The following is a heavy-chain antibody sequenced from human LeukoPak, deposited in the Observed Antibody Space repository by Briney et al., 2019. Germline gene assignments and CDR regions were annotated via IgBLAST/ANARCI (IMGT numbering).Heavy chain of an antibody. Sequence: ASVKVSCKASGGTFSSYAISCVRQAPVQGLEWMGIINPSGGSTSYAQKFQGRVTMTRDTSTSTVYMELSSLRSEDTAVYYGARVPPIYRIVDYWGQGTLVTVSS. D-gene: IGHD4-11*01. CDR3: ARVPPIYRIVDY. CDR2: INPSGGST. CDR1: GGTFSSYA. V-gene: IGHV1-46*01. J-gene: IGHJ4*02.